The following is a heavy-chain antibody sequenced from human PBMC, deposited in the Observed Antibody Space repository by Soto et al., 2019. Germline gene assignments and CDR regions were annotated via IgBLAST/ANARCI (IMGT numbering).Heavy chain of an antibody. Sequence: QVQLQESGPGLVKPSQTLSLTCTVSGGSISSGDYYWSWIRQPPGKGLEWIGYIYYSGSTYYNPSLKSRVTISVDTSKNQFSLKLSSVTAADTAVYYCARVGYDFWIGTYNWFDPWGQGTLVTVSS. V-gene: IGHV4-30-4*01. CDR2: IYYSGST. CDR1: GGSISSGDYY. D-gene: IGHD3-3*01. J-gene: IGHJ5*02. CDR3: ARVGYDFWIGTYNWFDP.